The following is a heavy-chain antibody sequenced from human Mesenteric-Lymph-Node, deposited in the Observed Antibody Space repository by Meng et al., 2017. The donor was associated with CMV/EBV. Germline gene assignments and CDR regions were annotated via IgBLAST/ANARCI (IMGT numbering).Heavy chain of an antibody. D-gene: IGHD5-18*01. CDR1: GFTFSSYW. CDR2: INSDGSST. CDR3: ARLYSYGDYFDY. Sequence: GGSLRLSCAASGFTFSSYWMHWVRQAPGKGLAWVSRINSDGSSTSYADSVKGRFTISRDNAKNTLYLQMNSLRAEDTAVYYCARLYSYGDYFDYWGQGTLVTVSS. J-gene: IGHJ4*02. V-gene: IGHV3-74*01.